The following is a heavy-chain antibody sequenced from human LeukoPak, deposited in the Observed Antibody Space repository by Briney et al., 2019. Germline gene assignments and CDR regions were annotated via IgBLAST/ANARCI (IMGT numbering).Heavy chain of an antibody. CDR3: ARAAAGTVWMDV. Sequence: GGSLRLSCAASGFTVSSNHMSWVRQAPGKGLEWVSVIYSGGSTYYADSVKGRFTISRDNSKNTLYLQMNSLRAEDTAVYYCARAAAGTVWMDVWGQGTTVTVSS. D-gene: IGHD6-13*01. V-gene: IGHV3-66*01. J-gene: IGHJ6*02. CDR2: IYSGGST. CDR1: GFTVSSNH.